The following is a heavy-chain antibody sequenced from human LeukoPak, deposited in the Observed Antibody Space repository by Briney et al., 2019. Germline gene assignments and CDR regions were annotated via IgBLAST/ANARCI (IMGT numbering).Heavy chain of an antibody. Sequence: SETLSLTCTVSGGSISSYYWSWLRQPPGKGLEWIGYIYYSGSTNYNPSLKSRVTISVDTSKNQFSLKLSSVTAADTAVYYCARSIAAAGAYNWFDPWGQGTLVTVSS. V-gene: IGHV4-59*08. D-gene: IGHD6-13*01. CDR3: ARSIAAAGAYNWFDP. CDR2: IYYSGST. J-gene: IGHJ5*02. CDR1: GGSISSYY.